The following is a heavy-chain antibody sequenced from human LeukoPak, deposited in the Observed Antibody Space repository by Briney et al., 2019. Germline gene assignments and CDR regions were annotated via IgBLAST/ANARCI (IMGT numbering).Heavy chain of an antibody. V-gene: IGHV3-21*01. Sequence: GGSLRLSCAASGFIVSSNYMSWVRQAPGKGLEWVSSISSSSSYIYYADSVKGRFTISRDNAKNSLYLQMNSLRAEDTAVYYCARASLKWEPRDNWGQGTLVTVSS. J-gene: IGHJ4*02. D-gene: IGHD1-26*01. CDR3: ARASLKWEPRDN. CDR2: ISSSSSYI. CDR1: GFIVSSNY.